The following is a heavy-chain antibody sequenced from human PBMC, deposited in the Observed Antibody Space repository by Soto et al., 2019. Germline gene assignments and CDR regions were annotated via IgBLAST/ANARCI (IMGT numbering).Heavy chain of an antibody. D-gene: IGHD4-17*01. J-gene: IGHJ6*02. V-gene: IGHV4-59*01. CDR2: IYYSGST. CDR3: ARAIFYGDYFYYYYGMDV. Sequence: SETLSLTCTVSGGSISSYYWSGIRQPPGKGLEWIGYIYYSGSTNYNPSLKSRVTISVDTSKNQFSLKLSSVTAADTAVYYCARAIFYGDYFYYYYGMDVWGQGTTVTVSS. CDR1: GGSISSYY.